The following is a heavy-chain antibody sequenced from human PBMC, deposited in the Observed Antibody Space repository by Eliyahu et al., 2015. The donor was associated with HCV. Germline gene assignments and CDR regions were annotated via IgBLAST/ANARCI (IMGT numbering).Heavy chain of an antibody. J-gene: IGHJ3*02. CDR2: IWYDGSNK. CDR3: ARGPYYDFWSGYSNDAFDI. CDR1: SSYG. Sequence: SSYGMHWVRQAPGKGLEWVAVIWYDGSNKYYADSVKGRFTISRDNSKNTLYLQMNSLRAEDTAVYYCARGPYYDFWSGYSNDAFDIWGQGTMVTVSS. V-gene: IGHV3-33*01. D-gene: IGHD3-3*01.